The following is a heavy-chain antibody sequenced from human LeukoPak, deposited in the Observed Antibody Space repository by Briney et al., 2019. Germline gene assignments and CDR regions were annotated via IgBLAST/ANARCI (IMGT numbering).Heavy chain of an antibody. V-gene: IGHV4-59*01. Sequence: SETLSLTCTVSGGSISTYYWSWIRQPPGKGLEWIGYIFYSGSTNYNPSLKSRVTISVDTSKNQFSLKLRSVTAADTAVYYCATVAVIRGVTYFDYWGQGTLVTVSS. CDR1: GGSISTYY. D-gene: IGHD3-10*01. J-gene: IGHJ4*02. CDR3: ATVAVIRGVTYFDY. CDR2: IFYSGST.